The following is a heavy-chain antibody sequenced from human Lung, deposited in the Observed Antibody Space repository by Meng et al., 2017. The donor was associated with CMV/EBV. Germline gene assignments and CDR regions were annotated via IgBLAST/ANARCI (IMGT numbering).Heavy chain of an antibody. CDR3: ARMVTGGYYFDY. V-gene: IGHV4-30-4*01. D-gene: IGHD2-21*02. CDR2: TYSTRGI. CDR1: GDSVVSGAYY. Sequence: LXXTVSGDSVVSGAYYWSWIRQPPGKGLEWIGYTYSTRGIFYNPSLKSRLIISLDTSKNQFSLQLKSVTAADAAVYYCARMVTGGYYFDYWGQGSPVTVSS. J-gene: IGHJ4*01.